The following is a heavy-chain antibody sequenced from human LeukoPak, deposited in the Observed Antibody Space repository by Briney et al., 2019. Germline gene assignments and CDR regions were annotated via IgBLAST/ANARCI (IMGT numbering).Heavy chain of an antibody. D-gene: IGHD3-3*01. CDR3: ARDGKITIFGVVINNWFDP. CDR1: GGTFSSYA. J-gene: IGHJ5*02. V-gene: IGHV1-69*01. Sequence: SVKVSCKASGGTFSSYAISWVRQAPGQGLEWMGGIIPIFGTANYAQKFQGRVTITADESTSTAHMELSSLRSENTAVYYCARDGKITIFGVVINNWFDPWGQGTLVTASS. CDR2: IIPIFGTA.